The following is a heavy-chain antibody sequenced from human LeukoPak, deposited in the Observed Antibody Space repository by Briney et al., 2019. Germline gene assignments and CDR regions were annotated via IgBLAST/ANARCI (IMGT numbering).Heavy chain of an antibody. J-gene: IGHJ4*02. CDR1: GFTFSSYD. CDR3: ARLVGDVTTWDC. CDR2: IGVAANT. Sequence: GGSLRLSCAASGFTFSSYDMHWVRQATGKGLEWVSAIGVAANTFYSGSVKGRFTISRENAKNSLYPLMTSLRAEDTAVYYCARLVGDVTTWDCWGQGTLVTVSS. D-gene: IGHD1-26*01. V-gene: IGHV3-13*01.